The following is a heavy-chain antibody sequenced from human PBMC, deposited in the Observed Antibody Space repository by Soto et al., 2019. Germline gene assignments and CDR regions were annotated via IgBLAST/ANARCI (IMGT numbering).Heavy chain of an antibody. J-gene: IGHJ4*02. CDR3: TRQLGRAEGY. V-gene: IGHV3-73*01. Sequence: GGSLRLSFASSGFIFSGSAMHLVRQASGKGLEWVGRIRSKANSYATAYAASVKGRFTISRDDSKNTAYLQMNSLKTEDTAVYYCTRQLGRAEGYWGQGTLVTVSS. CDR1: GFIFSGSA. CDR2: IRSKANSYAT.